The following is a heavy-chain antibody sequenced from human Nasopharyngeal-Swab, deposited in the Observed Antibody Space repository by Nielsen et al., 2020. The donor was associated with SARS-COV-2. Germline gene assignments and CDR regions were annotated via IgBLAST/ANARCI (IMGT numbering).Heavy chain of an antibody. CDR1: GYTFTSYD. CDR2: MNPNSGNT. CDR3: ARGRGGWFGELFDY. J-gene: IGHJ4*02. V-gene: IGHV1-8*01. D-gene: IGHD3-10*01. Sequence: ASVKVSCKASGYTFTSYDINWVRQATGQGLEWMGWMNPNSGNTSYAQKFQGRVTMTRNTSISTAYMELSSLRSEDTAVYYCARGRGGWFGELFDYWGQGTPVTVSS.